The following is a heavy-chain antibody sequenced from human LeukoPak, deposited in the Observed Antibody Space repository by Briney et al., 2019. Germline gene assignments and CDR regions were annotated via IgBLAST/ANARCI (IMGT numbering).Heavy chain of an antibody. CDR2: IYTSGST. D-gene: IGHD3-10*01. V-gene: IGHV4-4*07. CDR3: ARDLSGSLYFDY. Sequence: SETLTLTCAVYGGSFSGYYWSWIRQPAGKGLEWIGRIYTSGSTNYNPSLKSRVTMSVDTSKNQFSLKLSSVTAADTAVYFCARDLSGSLYFDYWGQGVLVTVSS. J-gene: IGHJ4*02. CDR1: GGSFSGYY.